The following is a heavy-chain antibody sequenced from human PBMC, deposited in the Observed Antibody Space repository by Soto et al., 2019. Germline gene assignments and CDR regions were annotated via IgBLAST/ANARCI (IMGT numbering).Heavy chain of an antibody. V-gene: IGHV3-23*01. CDR3: AKYGCSSTACQCDY. CDR1: GFTFSSYA. D-gene: IGHD2-2*01. CDR2: ISGGGAYT. J-gene: IGHJ4*02. Sequence: EVQLLESGGGSVQPGGSLRLSCAASGFTFSSYAMIWVRQAPGKGLEWVSAISGGGAYTYYANSVKGRFTISRDNSKNTLYLQLNSLRAEDTAVYYCAKYGCSSTACQCDYWGQGTRVTVSS.